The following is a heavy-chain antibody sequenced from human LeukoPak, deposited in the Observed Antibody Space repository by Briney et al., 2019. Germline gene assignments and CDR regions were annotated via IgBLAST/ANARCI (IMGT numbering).Heavy chain of an antibody. J-gene: IGHJ4*02. D-gene: IGHD2-15*01. CDR3: AKDACSGGSCFDY. V-gene: IGHV3-48*04. CDR2: ITFSSSII. CDR1: GFTFSSYS. Sequence: GGSLRLSCAASGFTFSSYSMNWVRQAPGKGLEWVSYITFSSSIIYYADSVEGRFTISRDNSKKTLYMQMNSLRAEDTAVYYCAKDACSGGSCFDYWGQGTVVTVSS.